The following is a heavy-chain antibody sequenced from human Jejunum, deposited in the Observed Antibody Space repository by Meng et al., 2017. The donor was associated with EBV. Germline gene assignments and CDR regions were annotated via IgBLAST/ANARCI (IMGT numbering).Heavy chain of an antibody. V-gene: IGHV3-15*01. D-gene: IGHD1-26*01. J-gene: IGHJ4*02. Sequence: LVEVGGGLVEPGGSLRLSCAASGFTFVNAWMSWVRQAPGKGLEWVGRIKSKTDGETTDYAAPVKGRFTISRDDSKNTLYLQMNSLQKEDTAMYYCSGDIRSEWGFNYWGQGNLVTVSS. CDR3: SGDIRSEWGFNY. CDR2: IKSKTDGETT. CDR1: GFTFVNAW.